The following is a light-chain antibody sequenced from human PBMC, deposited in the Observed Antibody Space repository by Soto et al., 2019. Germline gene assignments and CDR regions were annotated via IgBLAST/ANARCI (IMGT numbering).Light chain of an antibody. CDR1: QGITNH. CDR3: QQYKSWPPIT. Sequence: DIQFTQSPSFLSASVGDIVTITCRGSQGITNHLAWYQQKPGKAPKLLIYAASTLQSGVPSRFSGTGSGTEFTLTISSLKSQDYAVYYCQQYKSWPPITFGQGTRLEIK. V-gene: IGKV1-9*01. CDR2: AAS. J-gene: IGKJ5*01.